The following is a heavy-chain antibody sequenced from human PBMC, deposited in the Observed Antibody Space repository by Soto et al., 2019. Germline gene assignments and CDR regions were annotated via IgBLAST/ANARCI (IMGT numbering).Heavy chain of an antibody. D-gene: IGHD3-3*01. CDR1: GGSISSSNW. CDR2: IYHSGST. Sequence: PSETLSLTCAVSGGSISSSNWWSWVRQPPGKGLEWIGEIYHSGSTNYNPSLKSRVTISVDKSKNQFSLKLSSVTAADTAVYYCARRYYDFFQTWFDPWGQGTLVTVSS. V-gene: IGHV4-4*02. CDR3: ARRYYDFFQTWFDP. J-gene: IGHJ5*02.